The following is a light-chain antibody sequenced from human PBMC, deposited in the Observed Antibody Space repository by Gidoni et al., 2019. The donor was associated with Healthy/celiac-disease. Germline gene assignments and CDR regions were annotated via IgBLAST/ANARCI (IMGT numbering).Light chain of an antibody. J-gene: IGKJ1*01. CDR2: AAS. CDR1: QSISSY. Sequence: IQMTQSPSSLSASVGDRVTSTCRASQSISSYLNWYQQKPGKAPKRLIYAASSLQSGVPSRFSGSGSETDFTLTIGSLQPEDFATYYSQQSYSTPWTFGQGTKVEIK. CDR3: QQSYSTPWT. V-gene: IGKV1-39*01.